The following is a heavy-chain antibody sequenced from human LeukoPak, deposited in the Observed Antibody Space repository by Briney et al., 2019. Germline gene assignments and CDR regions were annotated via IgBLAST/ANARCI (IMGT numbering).Heavy chain of an antibody. J-gene: IGHJ4*02. V-gene: IGHV3-48*04. CDR2: ISSSSSTI. D-gene: IGHD6-19*01. CDR1: GFTFSSYS. Sequence: RGSLGLSCAASGFTFSSYSMNWVRQAPGKGLEWVSYISSSSSTIYYADSVKGRFTISRDNAKNSLYLQMNSLRAEDTAVYYCARGNSYSSGYMLYKFDYWGQGTLVTVSS. CDR3: ARGNSYSSGYMLYKFDY.